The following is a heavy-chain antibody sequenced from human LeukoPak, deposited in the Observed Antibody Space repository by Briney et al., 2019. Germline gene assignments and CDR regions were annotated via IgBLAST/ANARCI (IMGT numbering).Heavy chain of an antibody. CDR2: INAGNGNT. CDR3: ARDHDYSRRYYYMDV. J-gene: IGHJ6*03. Sequence: ASVKVSCKASGYTFTSYAMHWVRQAPGQRLEWMGWINAGNGNTKYSQKFQGRVTITRDTSASTAYMELSSLRSEDTAVYYCARDHDYSRRYYYMDVWGKGTTVTVSS. V-gene: IGHV1-3*01. D-gene: IGHD4-11*01. CDR1: GYTFTSYA.